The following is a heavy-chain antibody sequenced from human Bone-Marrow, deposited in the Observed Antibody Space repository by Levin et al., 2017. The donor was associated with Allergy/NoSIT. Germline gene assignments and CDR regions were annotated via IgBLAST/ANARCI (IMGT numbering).Heavy chain of an antibody. J-gene: IGHJ4*02. CDR2: IYSNGAT. CDR1: GFSVNNYY. Sequence: GESLKISCGASGFSVNNYYMNWVRQAPGMGLQWVSIIYSNGATYYADSVKGRFTISRDNSKNTLYLQMNSLKVEDTAVYYCATSGYYDSSLDDWGQGTLVTVSS. V-gene: IGHV3-53*01. D-gene: IGHD3-22*01. CDR3: ATSGYYDSSLDD.